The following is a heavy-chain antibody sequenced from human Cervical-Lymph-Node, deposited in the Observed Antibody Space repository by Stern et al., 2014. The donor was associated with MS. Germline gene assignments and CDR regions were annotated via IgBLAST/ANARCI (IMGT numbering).Heavy chain of an antibody. D-gene: IGHD2-2*01. Sequence: QVQLQESGPGLVKPSETLSLTCTVSGDSISRGDYYWSWIRQSPGKGLEWIGYIYNTGMTYYSPSLKGRVTMSMDTSKNQFSLSLGSVTAADTAVYYCARDVYQPSLYSYNMDVWGQGTTVTVSS. J-gene: IGHJ6*02. V-gene: IGHV4-30-4*01. CDR3: ARDVYQPSLYSYNMDV. CDR1: GDSISRGDYY. CDR2: IYNTGMT.